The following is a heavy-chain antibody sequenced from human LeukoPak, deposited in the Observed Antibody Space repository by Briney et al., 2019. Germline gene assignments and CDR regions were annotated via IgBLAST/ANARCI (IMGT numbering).Heavy chain of an antibody. CDR1: GYTFTSYY. D-gene: IGHD1-26*01. V-gene: IGHV1-46*01. Sequence: GASVKVSCKASGYTFTSYYIHWVRQAPGQGLEWMGIINPSGGSTSYAQKLQGRVTMTRDMSTSTVYMELSSLTSEDTAVYYCARDEGESGSYLGAIVDPWGQGTLVTVSS. CDR3: ARDEGESGSYLGAIVDP. J-gene: IGHJ5*02. CDR2: INPSGGST.